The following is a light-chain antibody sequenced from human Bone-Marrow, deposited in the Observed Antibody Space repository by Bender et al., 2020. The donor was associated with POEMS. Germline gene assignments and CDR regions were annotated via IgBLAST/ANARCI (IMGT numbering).Light chain of an antibody. V-gene: IGLV2-23*02. J-gene: IGLJ3*02. CDR1: SSDVGSYNL. Sequence: QSALTQPASVSGSPGQSITISCTGTSSDVGSYNLVSWYQQHPGKAPKLMIYEVNKWPSGVSNRFSGSRSGNTASLTISGLQAEDEADYYCCSYAGPRNFNWVFGGGTKLTVL. CDR2: EVN. CDR3: CSYAGPRNFNWV.